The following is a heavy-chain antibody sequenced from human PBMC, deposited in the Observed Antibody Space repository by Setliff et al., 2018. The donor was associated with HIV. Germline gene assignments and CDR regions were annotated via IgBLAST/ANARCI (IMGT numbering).Heavy chain of an antibody. CDR2: IYHSGGT. Sequence: PSETLSLTCTVSGASITSGTYYWSWIRQPAGRGLEWIGNIYHSGGTHYNPSLRSRVTISVDTSKNHFSLKLSSVTAADTAVFYCARVPFTTGFDYWGQGILVTVSS. J-gene: IGHJ4*02. CDR3: ARVPFTTGFDY. D-gene: IGHD3-3*01. V-gene: IGHV4-38-2*02. CDR1: GASITSGTYY.